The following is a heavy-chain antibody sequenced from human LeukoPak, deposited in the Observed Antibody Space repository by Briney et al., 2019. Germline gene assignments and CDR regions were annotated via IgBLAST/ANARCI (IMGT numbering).Heavy chain of an antibody. CDR1: GYSFTSYW. Sequence: GESLKISCKGSGYSFTSYWIGWVRQMPGKGLEWMGIIYPGASDTRYSPSFQGQVTISVDKSNTTAYLQWSSLKASDTAMYYCARDMAAAGTDVFDYWGQGTLVTVSS. J-gene: IGHJ4*02. CDR3: ARDMAAAGTDVFDY. CDR2: IYPGASDT. D-gene: IGHD6-13*01. V-gene: IGHV5-51*01.